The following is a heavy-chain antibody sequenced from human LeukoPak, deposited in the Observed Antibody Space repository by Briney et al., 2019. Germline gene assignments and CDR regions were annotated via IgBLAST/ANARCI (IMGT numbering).Heavy chain of an antibody. CDR2: IGGRDGST. CDR1: GFTFSSYG. CDR3: AKNNYYGSGSYSSGFDP. D-gene: IGHD3-10*01. Sequence: GGSLRLSCAASGFTFSSYGMSWVRQAPGRGLEWVSAIGGRDGSTYYADSVKGRFTISRDNSKNTLYLQMNSLRAEDTAVYYCAKNNYYGSGSYSSGFDPWGQGTLVTVSS. J-gene: IGHJ5*02. V-gene: IGHV3-23*01.